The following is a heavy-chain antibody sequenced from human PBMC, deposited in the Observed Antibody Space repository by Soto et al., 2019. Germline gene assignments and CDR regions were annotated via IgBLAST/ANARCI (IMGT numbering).Heavy chain of an antibody. CDR1: GYTFTSYA. J-gene: IGHJ4*02. V-gene: IGHV1-3*01. D-gene: IGHD2-15*01. Sequence: ASVKVSCKASGYTFTSYAMHWVRQAPGQRLEWMGWINAGNGNTKYSQKFQGRVTITRDTSASTAYMELSSLRSEDTAVYYCARAYCSGGSCYSVYGYWGQGTLVTVSS. CDR3: ARAYCSGGSCYSVYGY. CDR2: INAGNGNT.